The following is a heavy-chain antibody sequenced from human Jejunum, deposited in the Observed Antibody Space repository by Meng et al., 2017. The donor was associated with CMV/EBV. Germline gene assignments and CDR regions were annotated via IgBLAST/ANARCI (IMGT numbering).Heavy chain of an antibody. J-gene: IGHJ4*02. V-gene: IGHV3-53*01. CDR1: GFAISSNY. Sequence: EVQLVESGGGCIQPGGARRLSCAASGFAISSNYMAWVRQVRGKGLEWVSLIHSDDRTFYADSVRGRFAVSRDNYKNTVYLQMNSLRPEDTAVYYCARDLPRTGHYFDYWGQGTLVTVSS. CDR2: IHSDDRT. D-gene: IGHD1-1*01. CDR3: ARDLPRTGHYFDY.